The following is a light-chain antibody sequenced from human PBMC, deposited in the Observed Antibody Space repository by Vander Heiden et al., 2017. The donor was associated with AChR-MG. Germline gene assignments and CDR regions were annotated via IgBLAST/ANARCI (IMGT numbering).Light chain of an antibody. CDR1: QNVSNS. CDR3: QQYNNWPPWT. CDR2: GAS. J-gene: IGKJ1*01. V-gene: IGKV3-15*01. Sequence: EIVMTQSPATLSVSPGERATLSCRASQNVSNSLAWYQQKPGQAPRLLIYGASTRATGIPARFNGRGSGTEFTLTISSLQSEDFAVYYCQQYNNWPPWTFGPGTTVEIK.